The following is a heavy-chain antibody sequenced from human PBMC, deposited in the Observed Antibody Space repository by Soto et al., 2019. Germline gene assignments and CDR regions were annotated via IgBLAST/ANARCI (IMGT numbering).Heavy chain of an antibody. V-gene: IGHV1-69*06. CDR2: IIPIFGTA. CDR1: GGTFSSYA. CDR3: ARAGGGHYDFWSGYYTASDGMDV. Sequence: SVKVSCKASGGTFSSYAISWVRQAPGQGLEWMGGIIPIFGTANYAQKFQGRVTITADKSTSAAYMELSSLRSEDTAVYYCARAGGGHYDFWSGYYTASDGMDVWGKGPRSPSPQ. D-gene: IGHD3-3*01. J-gene: IGHJ6*01.